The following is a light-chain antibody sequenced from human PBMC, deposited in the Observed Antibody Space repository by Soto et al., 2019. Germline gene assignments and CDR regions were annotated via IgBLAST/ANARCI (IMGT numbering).Light chain of an antibody. CDR1: GIDDYDYNF. V-gene: IGLV2-8*01. CDR3: STFAVSPVI. CDR2: EVN. J-gene: IGLJ2*01. Sequence: QSALTQPPSASGSAGHSVTIPCTGTGIDDYDYNFVSWYQHHPGKVPKLIIFEVNKRPSGVPDRFSGSKSGTTASLTVSGLQADDEADYSCSTFAVSPVIFGGGTKLTVL.